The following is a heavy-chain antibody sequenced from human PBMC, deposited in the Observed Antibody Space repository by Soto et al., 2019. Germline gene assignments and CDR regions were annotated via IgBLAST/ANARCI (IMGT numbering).Heavy chain of an antibody. CDR3: ARDCTGGSCYYFDY. Sequence: PGGSLRLSCAASGFSFNRFGMHWVRRAPGKGLEWVAVTWFDGSNKFYAESVKGRFTISRDNSKDTVYLQMDNVRAEDTAVYYCARDCTGGSCYYFDYWGQGTLVTVS. D-gene: IGHD2-15*01. CDR2: TWFDGSNK. V-gene: IGHV3-33*01. CDR1: GFSFNRFG. J-gene: IGHJ4*02.